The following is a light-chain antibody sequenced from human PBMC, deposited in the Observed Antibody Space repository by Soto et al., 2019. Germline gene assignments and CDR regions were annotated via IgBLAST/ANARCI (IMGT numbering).Light chain of an antibody. CDR2: AAS. Sequence: DIQMTQSPSSLSASVGDRVTITCRASQSISSYLNWYQQKPGKAPKLLIYAASSLQSGVPSRFSGSGSGTDFTLTISSLQHEDFATYYCQKSYSTPRITFGPGTKVDIK. V-gene: IGKV1-39*01. J-gene: IGKJ3*01. CDR3: QKSYSTPRIT. CDR1: QSISSY.